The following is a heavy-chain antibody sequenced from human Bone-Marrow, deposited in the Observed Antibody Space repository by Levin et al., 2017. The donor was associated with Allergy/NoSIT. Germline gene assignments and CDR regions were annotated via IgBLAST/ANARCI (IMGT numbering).Heavy chain of an antibody. D-gene: IGHD5-12*01. CDR1: GGSISSTSYY. V-gene: IGHV4-39*07. CDR2: VFYTGST. Sequence: GSLRLSCAVSGGSISSTSYYWGWIRQPPGKGLEWIGSVFYTGSTYYNPSLKSRLTMSVDTSKNQFSLKLSSVTAADTAVYYCARLRLRGYSAMSGWFFDFWGQGTLVTVSS. J-gene: IGHJ4*02. CDR3: ARLRLRGYSAMSGWFFDF.